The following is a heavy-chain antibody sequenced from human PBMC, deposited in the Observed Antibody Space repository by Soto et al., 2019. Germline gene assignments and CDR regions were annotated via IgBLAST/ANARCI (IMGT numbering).Heavy chain of an antibody. CDR2: INAGYGNT. J-gene: IGHJ4*02. Sequence: ASVKVSCKASGYTFSSYAMHWVRQAPGQRLEWMGWINAGYGNTKSSQKFQDRVTISRDTSASTAYMELTSLRSEDTAVYYCARDSGDGTFDFWGQGTLVTVSS. CDR3: ARDSGDGTFDF. D-gene: IGHD7-27*01. V-gene: IGHV1-3*01. CDR1: GYTFSSYA.